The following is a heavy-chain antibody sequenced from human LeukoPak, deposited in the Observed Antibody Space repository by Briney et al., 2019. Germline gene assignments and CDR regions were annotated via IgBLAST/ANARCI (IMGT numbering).Heavy chain of an antibody. J-gene: IGHJ6*02. V-gene: IGHV1-18*01. CDR1: GYTFTSYG. Sequence: ASVKVSCKASGYTFTSYGISWVRQAPGQGLEWMGWISAYNGNTNYAQKLQGRVTMTTDTSTSTAYMELRSLRSDDTAVYYCARDGANIVVVPAAIRNYYYGMDVWGLGTTVTVSS. CDR2: ISAYNGNT. D-gene: IGHD2-2*02. CDR3: ARDGANIVVVPAAIRNYYYGMDV.